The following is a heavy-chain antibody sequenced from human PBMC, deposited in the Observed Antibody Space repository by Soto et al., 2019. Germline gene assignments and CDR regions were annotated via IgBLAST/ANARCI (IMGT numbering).Heavy chain of an antibody. CDR2: ISSSSSYI. CDR1: GFTFSSYS. D-gene: IGHD4-17*01. V-gene: IGHV3-21*01. J-gene: IGHJ5*02. Sequence: EVQLVESGGGLVKPGGSLRLSCAASGFTFSSYSMNWVRQAPGKGLEWVSSISSSSSYIYYADSVKGRFTISRDNAKNSLYRQMNSLRAEDPAVYYCARDYGDSDWFDPWGQGTLVTVSS. CDR3: ARDYGDSDWFDP.